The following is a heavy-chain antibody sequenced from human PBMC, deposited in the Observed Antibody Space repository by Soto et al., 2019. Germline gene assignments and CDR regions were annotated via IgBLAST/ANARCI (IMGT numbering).Heavy chain of an antibody. CDR2: TYYKSKWNN. V-gene: IGHV6-1*01. D-gene: IGHD3-10*01. J-gene: IGHJ6*02. CDR3: TGITWFRGMDV. Sequence: PSQTLSLTCAISGDSVSSNSAGWNWIRQSPSRGLEWLGRTYYKSKWNNDYALSVKSRITINPDTSKNQFSLHLYSMTPEDTAVYYCTGITWFRGMDVWGQGTPVTVSS. CDR1: GDSVSSNSAG.